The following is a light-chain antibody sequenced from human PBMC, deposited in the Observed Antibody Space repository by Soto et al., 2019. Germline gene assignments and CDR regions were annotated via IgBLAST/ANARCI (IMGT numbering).Light chain of an antibody. CDR2: EVN. V-gene: IGLV2-8*01. CDR1: SSDVGRSNY. CDR3: SSYAGSNNYV. Sequence: QSALTQPPSASGSPGQSVTISCTGTSSDVGRSNYVSWYQQHPGKAPKLIIYEVNKRPSGVPDHFFGSKSGNTASLTVSGLQAEDEADYYCSSYAGSNNYVFGTGTKVTVL. J-gene: IGLJ1*01.